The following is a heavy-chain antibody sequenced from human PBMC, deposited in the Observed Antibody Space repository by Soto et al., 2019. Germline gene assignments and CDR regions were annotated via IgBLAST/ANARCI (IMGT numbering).Heavy chain of an antibody. CDR2: INAGNGNT. V-gene: IGHV1-3*01. Sequence: ASVKVSCKASGYTFTSYAMHWVRQAPGQRLEWMGWINAGNGNTKYSQKFQGRVTITRDTSASTAYMGLSSLRSEDTAVYYCARSGGPRPLNDAFDIWGQGTMVTVSS. CDR3: ARSGGPRPLNDAFDI. D-gene: IGHD3-16*01. CDR1: GYTFTSYA. J-gene: IGHJ3*02.